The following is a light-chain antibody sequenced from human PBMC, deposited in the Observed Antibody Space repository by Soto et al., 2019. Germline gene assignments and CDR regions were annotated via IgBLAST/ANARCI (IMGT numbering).Light chain of an antibody. CDR1: QSISSW. Sequence: DIQMTQSPSTLSASVGDRVTITCRASQSISSWLAWYQQKPGKAPKLLIYDASSLESGVPSRFSGSGSGTEFTLTISSLQPDDFVTYYCQQYNSYSQTWTFGQGTKVEIK. V-gene: IGKV1-5*01. CDR2: DAS. J-gene: IGKJ1*01. CDR3: QQYNSYSQTWT.